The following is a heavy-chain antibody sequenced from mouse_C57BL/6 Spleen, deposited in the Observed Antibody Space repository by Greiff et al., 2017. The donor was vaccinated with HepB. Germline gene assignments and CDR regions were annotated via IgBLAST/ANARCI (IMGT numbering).Heavy chain of an antibody. CDR1: GYSITSGYD. CDR3: AREEYYYGSSFRWYFDV. Sequence: EVKLEESGPGMVKPSQSLSLTCTVTGYSITSGYDWHWIRHFPGNKLEWMGYISYSGSTNYNPSLKSRISITHDTSKNHFFLKLNSVTTEDTATYYCAREEYYYGSSFRWYFDVWGTGTTVTVAS. J-gene: IGHJ1*03. D-gene: IGHD1-1*01. V-gene: IGHV3-1*01. CDR2: ISYSGST.